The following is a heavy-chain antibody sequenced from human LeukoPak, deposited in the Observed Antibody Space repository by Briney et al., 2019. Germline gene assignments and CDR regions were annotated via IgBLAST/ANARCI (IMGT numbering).Heavy chain of an antibody. Sequence: ASVKVSCKASGYTFTGYYMHWVRQAPGQGLEWMGWINPNSGGTNYAQKFQGRVTMTRDTSISTAYMELSRLRSDDTAVYYCARDGGVKDYGAHGPSGSWGQGTLVTVSS. V-gene: IGHV1-2*02. CDR3: ARDGGVKDYGAHGPSGS. D-gene: IGHD4-17*01. CDR1: GYTFTGYY. CDR2: INPNSGGT. J-gene: IGHJ5*02.